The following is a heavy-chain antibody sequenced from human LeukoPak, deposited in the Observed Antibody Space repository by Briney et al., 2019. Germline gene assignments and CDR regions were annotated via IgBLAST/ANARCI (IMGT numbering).Heavy chain of an antibody. CDR3: ARGGGYSYGYDNTFDY. V-gene: IGHV3-30*01. CDR1: GFTFSSYA. CDR2: ISYDGSNK. J-gene: IGHJ4*02. D-gene: IGHD5-18*01. Sequence: GRSLRLSCAASGFTFSSYAIHWVRQAPGKGLEWVAVISYDGSNKYYADSVKGRFTISRDNSKNTLYLQMNSLRAEDTAVYYCARGGGYSYGYDNTFDYWGQGTLVTVSS.